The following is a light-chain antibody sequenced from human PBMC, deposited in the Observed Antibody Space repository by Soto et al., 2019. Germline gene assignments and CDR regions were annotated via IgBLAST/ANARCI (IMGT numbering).Light chain of an antibody. CDR3: QHRSNWWT. CDR1: QSFSSF. J-gene: IGKJ1*01. Sequence: EIVLTHSPAALSLSPCERAALSFRASQSFSSFFAWYQQKPGQAPRLLIYDASIRATGIPARFSGSGSGTDFTLTISSLEPEDFAVYYCQHRSNWWTFGPGTKVDIK. V-gene: IGKV3-11*01. CDR2: DAS.